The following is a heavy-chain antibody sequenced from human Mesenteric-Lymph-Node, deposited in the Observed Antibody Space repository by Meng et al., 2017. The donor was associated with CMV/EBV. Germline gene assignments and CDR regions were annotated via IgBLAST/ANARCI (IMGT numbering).Heavy chain of an antibody. D-gene: IGHD3-3*01. V-gene: IGHV3-7*01. CDR2: IQQDGSAR. CDR1: GFTLSDYL. J-gene: IGHJ5*02. Sequence: GESLKISYAASGFTLSDYLITWVRQAPGRGLEWVANIQQDGSARYYVDSVKGRFTISRDNTKNSLFLQMNSLRPEATAVYYCTKDSQDFDFWGGYPNWFDPWGQGTLVTVSS. CDR3: TKDSQDFDFWGGYPNWFDP.